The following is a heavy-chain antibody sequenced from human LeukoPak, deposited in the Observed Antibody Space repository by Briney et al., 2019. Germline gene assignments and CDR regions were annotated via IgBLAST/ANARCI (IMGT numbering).Heavy chain of an antibody. Sequence: ASVKVSCKASGYTFTSYDINWVRQATGQGLEWMGWMNPNSGNTGYAQKFQGRVTMTRNTSISTAYMELSSLRSEDTAVYYCAREGELLHAFDIWGQGTMVTVSS. V-gene: IGHV1-8*01. CDR3: AREGELLHAFDI. CDR1: GYTFTSYD. D-gene: IGHD3-16*01. CDR2: MNPNSGNT. J-gene: IGHJ3*02.